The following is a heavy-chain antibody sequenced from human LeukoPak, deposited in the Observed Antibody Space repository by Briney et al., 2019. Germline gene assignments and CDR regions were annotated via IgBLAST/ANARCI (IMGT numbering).Heavy chain of an antibody. CDR3: ARGRKDYYDSSGHYYFDY. D-gene: IGHD3-22*01. V-gene: IGHV4-34*01. J-gene: IGHJ4*02. Sequence: SETLSLTCAVYGGSFSGYYWSWIRQPPGKGLEWIGEINHSGSTNYNPSLKSRVTTSVDTSKNQFSLKLSSVTAADTAVYYCARGRKDYYDSSGHYYFDYWGQGTLVTVSS. CDR1: GGSFSGYY. CDR2: INHSGST.